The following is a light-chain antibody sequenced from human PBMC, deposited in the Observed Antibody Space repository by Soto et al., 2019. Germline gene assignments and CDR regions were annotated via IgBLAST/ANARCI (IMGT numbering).Light chain of an antibody. J-gene: IGKJ4*01. CDR3: QQRNSWPPLT. Sequence: EIVLTQSPATLSLSPGERATLSCRASRSVNNYLAWYQQKPGQAPRLLIYDASNRATGIPARFSGSGSGTDFTLTISSLEPEDFAVYYCQQRNSWPPLTFGGGTKVDIK. CDR1: RSVNNY. V-gene: IGKV3-11*01. CDR2: DAS.